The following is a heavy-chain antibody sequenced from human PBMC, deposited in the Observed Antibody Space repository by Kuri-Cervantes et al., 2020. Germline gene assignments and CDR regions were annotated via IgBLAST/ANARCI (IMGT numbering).Heavy chain of an antibody. CDR3: AKDQGTGDVLPSD. J-gene: IGHJ4*02. CDR2: IRNDGSYE. Sequence: GGSLRLSCAASGFNFNSYGMHWVRQAPGKVLEWVAFIRNDGSYEYCADSVKGRLTISRDNSKNTLYLQINSLRAGDTAVYYCAKDQGTGDVLPSDWDQGTLVTVSS. V-gene: IGHV3-30*02. D-gene: IGHD7-27*01. CDR1: GFNFNSYG.